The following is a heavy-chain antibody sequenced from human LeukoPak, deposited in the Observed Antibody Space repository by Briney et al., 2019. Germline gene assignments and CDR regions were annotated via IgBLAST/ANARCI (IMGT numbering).Heavy chain of an antibody. J-gene: IGHJ5*02. CDR2: ISNGNT. V-gene: IGHV4-59*01. CDR3: ARDKAHSYGRYFDP. D-gene: IGHD5-18*01. CDR1: GGSFSTYY. Sequence: SETLSLTCSVSGGSFSTYYWNWVRQTPGKGLEWIGHISNGNTDYNPSLKSRVTISVDTSKNQFSLRLTSVTAADTAVYYCARDKAHSYGRYFDPWGQGALVIVSS.